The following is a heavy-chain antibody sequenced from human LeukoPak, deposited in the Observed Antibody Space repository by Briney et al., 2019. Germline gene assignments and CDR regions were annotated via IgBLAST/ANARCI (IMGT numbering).Heavy chain of an antibody. D-gene: IGHD4-17*01. CDR2: IGTAGDT. CDR1: GFTFSSYD. CDR3: ARVDGDYGGVDY. Sequence: GGSLRLSCAASGFTFSSYDMHWVRQATGKGLEWVSAIGTAGDTYYPGSVKGRFTISRENAKNSLYLQMNSLRAGDTAVYYCARVDGDYGGVDYWGQGTLVTVSS. V-gene: IGHV3-13*01. J-gene: IGHJ4*02.